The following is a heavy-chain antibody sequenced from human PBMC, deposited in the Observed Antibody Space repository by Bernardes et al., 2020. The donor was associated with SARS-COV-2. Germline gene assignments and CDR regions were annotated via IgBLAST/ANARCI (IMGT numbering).Heavy chain of an antibody. Sequence: GGSLRLSCAASGFTFSNYDMHWVRQAPGKGLEWVAIIFYDGTNKYYADSVKGRFTISRDNAKNTLYVQMNSLRAEDTSVYYCARDRTWFGEWHGMDVWGQGTTVTVSS. CDR3: ARDRTWFGEWHGMDV. CDR1: GFTFSNYD. CDR2: IFYDGTNK. J-gene: IGHJ6*02. V-gene: IGHV3-33*01. D-gene: IGHD3-10*01.